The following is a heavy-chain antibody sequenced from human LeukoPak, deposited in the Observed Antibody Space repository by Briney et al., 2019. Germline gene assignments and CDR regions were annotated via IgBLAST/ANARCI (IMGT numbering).Heavy chain of an antibody. D-gene: IGHD3-9*01. CDR1: GFTFSSYS. J-gene: IGHJ4*02. Sequence: KSGGSLRLSCAASGFTFSSYSMNWVRQAPGKGLEWVSSISNSGSYKYYADSVKGRFTISRDNAKNTLYLQMNSLSAEDTAVYYCARDTGGLLRYFDWFTPIYYFDYWGQGTLVTVSS. CDR3: ARDTGGLLRYFDWFTPIYYFDY. CDR2: ISNSGSYK. V-gene: IGHV3-21*01.